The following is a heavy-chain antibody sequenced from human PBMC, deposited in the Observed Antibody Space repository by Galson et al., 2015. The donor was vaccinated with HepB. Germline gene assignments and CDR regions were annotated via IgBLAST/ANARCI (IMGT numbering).Heavy chain of an antibody. Sequence: SVKVSCKASGYTFTSYGISWVRQAPGQGLEWMGWISAYNGNTNYAQKLQGRVTMTTDTSTSTAYMELRSLRSDDTAVYYCARDEDYYGSGSYGALDYWGQGTLVTVSS. V-gene: IGHV1-18*04. J-gene: IGHJ4*02. CDR3: ARDEDYYGSGSYGALDY. CDR1: GYTFTSYG. CDR2: ISAYNGNT. D-gene: IGHD3-10*01.